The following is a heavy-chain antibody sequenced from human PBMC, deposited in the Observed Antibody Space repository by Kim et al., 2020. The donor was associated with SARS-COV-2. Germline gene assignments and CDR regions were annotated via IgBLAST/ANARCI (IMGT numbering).Heavy chain of an antibody. D-gene: IGHD3-9*01. CDR1: GFTFSSYS. CDR2: ISTDGTTT. CDR3: ALYFAIASFTF. Sequence: GGSLRLSCVASGFTFSSYSMHWVRQAPGKGLEWVALISTDGTTTTYASSVSGRITISKDNCKNTLHLQINSLIADDTAVYYSALYFAIASFTF. V-gene: IGHV3-NL1*01. J-gene: IGHJ3*01.